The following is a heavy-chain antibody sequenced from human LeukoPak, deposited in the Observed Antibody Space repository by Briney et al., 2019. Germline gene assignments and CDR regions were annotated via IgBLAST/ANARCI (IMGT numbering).Heavy chain of an antibody. CDR2: IYHSGST. CDR3: ARDGRYCTNGVCYRSFDY. CDR1: GYSISSGYY. V-gene: IGHV4-38-2*02. D-gene: IGHD2-8*01. Sequence: SETLSLTCAVSGYSISSGYYWGWIRQPPGKGLEWIGSIYHSGSTYYNPSLKSRVTISVDTSKSQFSLKLSSVTAADTAVYYCARDGRYCTNGVCYRSFDYWGQGTLVTVSS. J-gene: IGHJ4*02.